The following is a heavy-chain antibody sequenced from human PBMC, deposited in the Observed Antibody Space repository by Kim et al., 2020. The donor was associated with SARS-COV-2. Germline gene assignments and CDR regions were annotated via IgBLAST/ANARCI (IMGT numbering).Heavy chain of an antibody. CDR3: ARNPLDSSGYYRRSHFDY. CDR1: GGSFSGYY. D-gene: IGHD3-22*01. CDR2: INHSGST. Sequence: SETLSLTCAVYGGSFSGYYWSWIRQPPGKGLEWIGEINHSGSTNYNPSLKSRVTISVDTSKNQFSLKLSSVTAADTAVYYCARNPLDSSGYYRRSHFDYWGQGTLVTVSS. V-gene: IGHV4-34*01. J-gene: IGHJ4*02.